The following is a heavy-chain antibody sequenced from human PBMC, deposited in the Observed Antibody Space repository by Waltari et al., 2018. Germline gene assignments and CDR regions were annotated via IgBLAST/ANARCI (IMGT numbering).Heavy chain of an antibody. D-gene: IGHD3-3*01. CDR2: IKQDGSEK. J-gene: IGHJ4*02. CDR3: ARKIFGVVRDY. Sequence: VESGGGLVQPGGSLRLSCAASGFTFSNYWMTWVRQAPGKGLEWVANIKQDGSEKYYVDSVKGRFTISRDNAKNSLYLQMNSLRAEDTAVYYCARKIFGVVRDYWGQGTLVTVSS. V-gene: IGHV3-7*01. CDR1: GFTFSNYW.